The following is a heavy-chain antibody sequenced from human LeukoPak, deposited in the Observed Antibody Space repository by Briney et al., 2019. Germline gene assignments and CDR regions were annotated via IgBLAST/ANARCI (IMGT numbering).Heavy chain of an antibody. Sequence: GGSLRLSCAASGFTVSSNYMSWVRQAPGKGLEWVSVIYSGGSTYYADSVKGRFTISRDNSKNTLYLQMNSLRAEDTAVYYCARSGYSLWSYFDHWGQGTLVTVSS. CDR1: GFTVSSNY. CDR2: IYSGGST. CDR3: ARSGYSLWSYFDH. V-gene: IGHV3-66*01. D-gene: IGHD5-18*01. J-gene: IGHJ4*02.